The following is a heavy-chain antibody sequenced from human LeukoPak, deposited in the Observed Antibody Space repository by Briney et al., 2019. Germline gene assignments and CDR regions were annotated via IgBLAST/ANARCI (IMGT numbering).Heavy chain of an antibody. CDR3: ARHNRPWYSSGWYVAFDI. V-gene: IGHV4-38-2*02. J-gene: IGHJ3*02. Sequence: PSETLSLTCTVSGYSISSGYYWGWIRQPPGKGLEWIGSISHSGSTYYNPSLKSRVSISVDTSKNQFSLKLSSVTAADTAVYYCARHNRPWYSSGWYVAFDIWGQGTMVTVSS. CDR1: GYSISSGYY. CDR2: ISHSGST. D-gene: IGHD6-19*01.